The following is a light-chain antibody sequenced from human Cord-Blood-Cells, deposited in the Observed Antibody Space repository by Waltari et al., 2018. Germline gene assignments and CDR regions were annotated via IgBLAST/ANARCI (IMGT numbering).Light chain of an antibody. CDR1: QGISSN. CDR3: QQYYSFPYT. V-gene: IGKV1D-8*01. CDR2: AES. J-gene: IGKJ2*01. Sequence: VIWMTQSPYLLAASIGDRVTISCRMSQGISSNLDCYQQKPGKAHELLIYAESTWQSGVPSKFRGSGSGTDFTLTISCLQSKEFATYYCQQYYSFPYTFGQGTKLEIK.